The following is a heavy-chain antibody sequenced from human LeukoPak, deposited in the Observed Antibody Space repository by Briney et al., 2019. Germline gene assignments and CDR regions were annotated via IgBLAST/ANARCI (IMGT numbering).Heavy chain of an antibody. V-gene: IGHV3-21*01. CDR2: ISGSGSAI. CDR3: ARDGYHYYDSGTYFGYYYMDV. D-gene: IGHD3-10*01. CDR1: GFTFSSYG. J-gene: IGHJ6*03. Sequence: GGSLRLSCAASGFTFSSYGMHWVRQAPGKGLEWVSAISGSGSAIYYADSVKGRFTISRDNAKNSLYLQMNSLRAEDTAVYYCARDGYHYYDSGTYFGYYYMDVWGKGTTVTISS.